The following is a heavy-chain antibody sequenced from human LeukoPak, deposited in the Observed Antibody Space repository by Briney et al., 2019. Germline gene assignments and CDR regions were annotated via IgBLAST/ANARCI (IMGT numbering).Heavy chain of an antibody. D-gene: IGHD3-22*01. V-gene: IGHV1-18*01. CDR3: AREVRRITMIVVVILDY. J-gene: IGHJ4*02. CDR1: GYTFTSYA. CDR2: ISAYNGNT. Sequence: HVASLKVSCKASGYTFTSYAMHWVRQAPGQGLEWMGWISAYNGNTNYAQKLQGRVTMTTDASTSTAYMELRSLRSDDTAVYYCAREVRRITMIVVVILDYWGQGTLVTVSS.